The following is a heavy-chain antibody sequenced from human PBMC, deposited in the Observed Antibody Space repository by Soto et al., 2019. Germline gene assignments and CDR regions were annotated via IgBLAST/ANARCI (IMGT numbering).Heavy chain of an antibody. Sequence: GGSLRLSCAASGFTFSSYGMSWVRQAPGKGLEWVGRIKSKTDGGTTDYAAPVKGRFTISRDDSKNTLYLQMNSLKTEDTAVYYCTTDWMRFLEWEDPHFDYWGQGTLVTVSS. CDR3: TTDWMRFLEWEDPHFDY. V-gene: IGHV3-15*01. CDR1: GFTFSSYG. CDR2: IKSKTDGGTT. J-gene: IGHJ4*02. D-gene: IGHD3-3*01.